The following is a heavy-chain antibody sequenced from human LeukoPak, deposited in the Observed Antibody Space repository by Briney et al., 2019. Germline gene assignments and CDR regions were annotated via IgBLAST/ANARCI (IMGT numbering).Heavy chain of an antibody. Sequence: SETLSLTCTVSGGSISSSSYYWGWIRQPPGKGLEWIGSIYYSGNTYYNPSLKSRVTISVDTSKNQFSLKLSSVTAADTAVYYCARCPTYSSSWYWGGHNWFDPWGQGTLVTVSS. J-gene: IGHJ5*02. CDR2: IYYSGNT. CDR1: GGSISSSSYY. V-gene: IGHV4-39*01. D-gene: IGHD6-13*01. CDR3: ARCPTYSSSWYWGGHNWFDP.